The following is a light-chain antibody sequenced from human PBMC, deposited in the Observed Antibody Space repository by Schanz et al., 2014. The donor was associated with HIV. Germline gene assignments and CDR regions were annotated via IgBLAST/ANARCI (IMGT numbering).Light chain of an antibody. CDR3: LQYGSSPRT. CDR2: GAV. Sequence: EIVLTQSPGTLSLSPGERATLSCRASQSVSRNYLAWYQHKTGQAPRLLISGAVNRATGVPDRFSGSGAGRDFTLTITRLEPEDFAVYYCLQYGSSPRTFGQGPKLEIK. CDR1: QSVSRNY. V-gene: IGKV3-20*01. J-gene: IGKJ2*01.